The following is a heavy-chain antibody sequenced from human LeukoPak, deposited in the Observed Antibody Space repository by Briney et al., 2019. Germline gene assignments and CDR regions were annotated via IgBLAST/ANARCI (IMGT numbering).Heavy chain of an antibody. V-gene: IGHV3-7*03. CDR2: INEDGSTK. D-gene: IGHD2/OR15-2a*01. J-gene: IGHJ4*02. CDR3: ARDRAYSTLDY. Sequence: GGSLRLSCTASEFTFSSSWMTWVRQAPGKGLAWLANINEDGSTKNYVDSVKGRFSISRDNAKKSLYLQMNSLRAEDTAVYYCARDRAYSTLDYSGQGTLVTVSS. CDR1: EFTFSSSW.